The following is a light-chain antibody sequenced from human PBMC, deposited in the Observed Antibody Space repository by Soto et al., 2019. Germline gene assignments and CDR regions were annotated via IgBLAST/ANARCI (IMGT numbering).Light chain of an antibody. J-gene: IGLJ1*01. V-gene: IGLV2-14*01. CDR1: SSDVGGYNY. CDR3: SSYAGSKYV. Sequence: QSALTQPASVSGSPGQSITISCTGTSSDVGGYNYVSWYQQHPGKAPKLMIYEVSNRPSGVSNRFSGSKSGNTASLTVSGLQAEDEADYYCSSYAGSKYVFGPGTKVTVL. CDR2: EVS.